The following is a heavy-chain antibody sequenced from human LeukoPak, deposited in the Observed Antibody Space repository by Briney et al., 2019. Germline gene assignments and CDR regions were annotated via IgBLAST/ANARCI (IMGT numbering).Heavy chain of an antibody. D-gene: IGHD5-24*01. CDR3: ARMATTPYYYYGMDV. V-gene: IGHV3-74*01. CDR2: INSDGSST. Sequence: PGGSLRLSCAASGFTFSSYWMHWVRQAPGRGLVWVSRINSDGSSTSYADSVKGRFTISRDNAKNTLYLQMNSLRAEDTAVYYCARMATTPYYYYGMDVWGQGTTVTVSS. J-gene: IGHJ6*02. CDR1: GFTFSSYW.